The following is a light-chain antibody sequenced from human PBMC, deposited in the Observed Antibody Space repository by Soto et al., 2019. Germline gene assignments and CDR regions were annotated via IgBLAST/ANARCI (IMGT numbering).Light chain of an antibody. J-gene: IGLJ3*02. CDR3: SSYTGSNTWV. V-gene: IGLV2-14*01. CDR1: SSDVGGYNY. CDR2: EVT. Sequence: QSALTPPASVSGSPGQSITISCTGTSSDVGGYNYVSWYQQHPGKAPKLMIYEVTNRPSGVSNRFSGSKSGNTASLTISGLQAEDEADYYCSSYTGSNTWVFGGGTKLTVL.